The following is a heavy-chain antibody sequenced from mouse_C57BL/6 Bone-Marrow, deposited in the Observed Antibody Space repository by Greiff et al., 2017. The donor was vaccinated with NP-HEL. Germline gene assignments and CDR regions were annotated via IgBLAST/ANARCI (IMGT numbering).Heavy chain of an antibody. CDR2: SRNKANDYTT. V-gene: IGHV7-1*01. J-gene: IGHJ2*01. Sequence: EVHLVESGGGLVQSGRSLRLSCATSGFTFSDFYMEWVRQAPGKGLEWIAASRNKANDYTTEYSASVKGRFIVSRDTSQSILYLQMNALRAEDTAIYYCARDAGGNYFDYWGQGTTLTVSS. CDR1: GFTFSDFY. CDR3: ARDAGGNYFDY.